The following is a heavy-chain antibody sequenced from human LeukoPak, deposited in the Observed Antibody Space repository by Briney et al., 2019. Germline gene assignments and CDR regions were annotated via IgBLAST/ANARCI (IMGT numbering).Heavy chain of an antibody. CDR1: GGSISSGDYY. J-gene: IGHJ4*02. V-gene: IGHV4-30-4*08. CDR2: IYYSGST. Sequence: SETLSLTCTVSGGSISSGDYYWSWIRQPPGKGLEWIGYIYYSGSTYYNPSLKSRITISVDTSKNQFSLKLSSVTAADTAVYYCAREGGLRFLEWRYYFDYWGQGTLVTVSS. CDR3: AREGGLRFLEWRYYFDY. D-gene: IGHD3-3*01.